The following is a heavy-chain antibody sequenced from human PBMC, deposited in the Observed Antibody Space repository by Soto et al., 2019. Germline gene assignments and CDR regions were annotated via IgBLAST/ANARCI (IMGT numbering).Heavy chain of an antibody. V-gene: IGHV3-21*01. CDR1: GFTFSSYS. CDR2: ISSSSSYI. CDR3: ARDITGTYWFDP. D-gene: IGHD1-7*01. J-gene: IGHJ5*02. Sequence: GGSLRLSCAASGFTFSSYSMNWVRQAPGKGLEWVSSISSSSSYIYYADSVKGRFTISRDNAKNSLYLQMNSLRAEDTAVYYCARDITGTYWFDPWGQGTLVTVSS.